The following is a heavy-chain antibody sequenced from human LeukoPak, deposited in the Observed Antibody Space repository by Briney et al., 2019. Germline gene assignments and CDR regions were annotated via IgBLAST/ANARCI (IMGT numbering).Heavy chain of an antibody. CDR2: IYYSGST. CDR1: GGSISSYY. D-gene: IGHD5-24*01. Sequence: PSETLSLTCTVSGGSISSYYWSWIRQPAGKGLEWIGYIYYSGSTNYNPSLKSRVTISVDTSKNQFSLKLSSVTAADTAVYYCATRRDGYNYYWYFDLWGRGTLVTVSS. V-gene: IGHV4-59*08. CDR3: ATRRDGYNYYWYFDL. J-gene: IGHJ2*01.